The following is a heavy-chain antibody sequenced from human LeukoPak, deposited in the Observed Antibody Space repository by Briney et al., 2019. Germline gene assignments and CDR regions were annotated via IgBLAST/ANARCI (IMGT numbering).Heavy chain of an antibody. D-gene: IGHD6-13*01. V-gene: IGHV1-69*13. CDR1: GGTFSSYA. CDR3: ARATAAGTPRFDY. Sequence: SVRVSCKASGGTFSSYAISWVRQAPGQGLEWMGGIIPIFGTANYAQKFQGRVTITADESTSTAYMELSSLRSGDTAVYYCARATAAGTPRFDYWGQGTLVTVSS. J-gene: IGHJ4*02. CDR2: IIPIFGTA.